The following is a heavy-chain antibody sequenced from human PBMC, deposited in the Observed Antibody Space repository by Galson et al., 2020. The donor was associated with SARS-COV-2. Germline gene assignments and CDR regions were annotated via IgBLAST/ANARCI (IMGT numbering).Heavy chain of an antibody. CDR3: ARVVYYDILTGYYIPPYFDY. D-gene: IGHD3-9*01. Sequence: GASVKVSCKASGYTFTSYYMHWVRQAPGQGLEWMGIINPSGGSTSYAQKFQGRVTMTRDTSTSTVYMELSSLRSEDTAVYYCARVVYYDILTGYYIPPYFDYWGQGTLVTVSS. CDR2: INPSGGST. J-gene: IGHJ4*02. V-gene: IGHV1-46*01. CDR1: GYTFTSYY.